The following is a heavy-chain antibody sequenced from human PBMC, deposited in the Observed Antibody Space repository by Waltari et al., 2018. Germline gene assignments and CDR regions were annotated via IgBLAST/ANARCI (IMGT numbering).Heavy chain of an antibody. CDR1: GYTFTDFF. Sequence: QVQLVQSGAEVKKSGASVKVSCKASGYTFTDFFIHWVRQAPGQGLEWMGRDHPNSGDTSYAKRFPGRVTMTGDTAITTAYMELTGLRSDDTAIYYCARSGGGTTTFGVAEWGQGSLVTVSS. D-gene: IGHD3-3*01. J-gene: IGHJ4*02. CDR3: ARSGGGTTTFGVAE. V-gene: IGHV1-2*06. CDR2: DHPNSGDT.